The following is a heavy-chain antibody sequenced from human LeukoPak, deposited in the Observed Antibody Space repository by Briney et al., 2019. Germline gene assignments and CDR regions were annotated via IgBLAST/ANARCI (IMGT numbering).Heavy chain of an antibody. V-gene: IGHV3-21*01. CDR1: GFTFSSYS. Sequence: PGGSLRLSCAASGFTFSSYSMNWVRQAPGKGLEWVSSISSSSSYIYYADSVKGRFTIFRDNAKNSLYLQMNSLRAEDTAVYYCARDGGGSGSYYWPPGKYGMDVWGQGTTVTVSS. CDR2: ISSSSSYI. D-gene: IGHD3-10*01. CDR3: ARDGGGSGSYYWPPGKYGMDV. J-gene: IGHJ6*02.